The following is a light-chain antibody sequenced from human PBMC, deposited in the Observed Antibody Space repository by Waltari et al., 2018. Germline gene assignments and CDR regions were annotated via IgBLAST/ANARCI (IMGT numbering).Light chain of an antibody. V-gene: IGLV4-69*01. CDR2: VNSDGSH. CDR3: QTGGHGTWV. Sequence: QLVLTQSPSASASLGASVKLTCTLRSGHSSNAIAWRQPQPKKGPRYLMKVNSDGSHNKGDEIPARFSGSSSGAERYLTISSLQSEDEADYYCQTGGHGTWVFGGGTKLTVL. CDR1: SGHSSNA. J-gene: IGLJ3*02.